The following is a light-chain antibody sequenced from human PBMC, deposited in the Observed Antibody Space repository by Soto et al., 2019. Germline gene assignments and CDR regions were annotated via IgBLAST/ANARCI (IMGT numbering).Light chain of an antibody. CDR1: SSDVGGYNY. CDR2: EVS. V-gene: IGLV2-14*01. J-gene: IGLJ2*01. Sequence: QSALTQPASVSGSPVQSITISCTGTSSDVGGYNYVSWYQQHPGKAPKLMIYEVSHRPSGVSNRFSGSKSGNTASLTISGLQAEDEADYYCSSYTSSSLCVFGGGTKLTVL. CDR3: SSYTSSSLCV.